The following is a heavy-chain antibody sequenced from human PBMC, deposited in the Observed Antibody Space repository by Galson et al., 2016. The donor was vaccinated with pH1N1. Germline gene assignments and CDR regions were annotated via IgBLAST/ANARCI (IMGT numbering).Heavy chain of an antibody. CDR1: DYLISNCYY. V-gene: IGHV4-38-2*01. Sequence: ETLSLTCDVSDYLISNCYYWGWIRQPPGKGLEWIGSLYHTGHTDYGPSLRSRVAISVDTSKNHFSLRLLSVTAADTAVYFCVRGGFGNSRHFFDYWGQGILVSVSS. CDR3: VRGGFGNSRHFFDY. J-gene: IGHJ4*02. CDR2: LYHTGHT. D-gene: IGHD3-10*01.